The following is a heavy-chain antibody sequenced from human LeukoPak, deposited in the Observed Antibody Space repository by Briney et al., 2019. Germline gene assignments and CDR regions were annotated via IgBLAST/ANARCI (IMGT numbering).Heavy chain of an antibody. CDR2: ISSTTTTI. J-gene: IGHJ4*02. Sequence: GGSLRLSCAASGFTFSNAWMSWVRQAPGKGLEWVSYISSTTTTIYYSDSVKGRFTTSRDNAKNSLYLQMNSLRAEDTAVYYCARSTLIVAGMFDYWGQGTLVTVSS. CDR3: ARSTLIVAGMFDY. V-gene: IGHV3-48*04. CDR1: GFTFSNAW. D-gene: IGHD6-19*01.